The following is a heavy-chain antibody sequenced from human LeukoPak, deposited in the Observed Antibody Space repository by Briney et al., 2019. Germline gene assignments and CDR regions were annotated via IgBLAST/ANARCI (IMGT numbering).Heavy chain of an antibody. CDR1: GFTFTSYE. D-gene: IGHD1-20*01. CDR2: ISSSGGTI. V-gene: IGHV3-48*03. J-gene: IGHJ4*02. Sequence: PGGSLRLSCAASGFTFTSYEMNWVRQAPGKGLEWVSYISSSGGTIHYADSVKGRFTISRDNAKNSLYLQMNSLRAEDTALYYCAREGRNWNDLDYWGQGTQVTVST. CDR3: AREGRNWNDLDY.